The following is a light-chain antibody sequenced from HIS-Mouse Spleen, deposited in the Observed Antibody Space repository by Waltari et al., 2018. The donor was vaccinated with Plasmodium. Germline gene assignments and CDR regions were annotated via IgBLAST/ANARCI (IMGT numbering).Light chain of an antibody. CDR2: AAS. V-gene: IGKV1-8*01. Sequence: AIRMTQSPSSFPASTGDRVTITCRASQGISSYLAWYQQKPGKAPKLRIYAASTLQRGVPSRFSGSGSGTDFTLTISCLQSEDFATDYCQQYYSYLLTFGGGTKVEIK. J-gene: IGKJ4*01. CDR3: QQYYSYLLT. CDR1: QGISSY.